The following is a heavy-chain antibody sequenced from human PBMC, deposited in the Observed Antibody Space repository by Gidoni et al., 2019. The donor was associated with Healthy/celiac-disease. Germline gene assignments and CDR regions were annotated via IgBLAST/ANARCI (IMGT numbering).Heavy chain of an antibody. J-gene: IGHJ4*02. CDR2: IYYSGST. CDR1: GGSISSGDYY. Sequence: QVQLQESGPGLVKPSQTLSLTCPVSGGSISSGDYYWSWIRQPPGKGLEWIGYIYYSGSTYYNPSLKSRVTISVDTSKNQFSLKLSSVTAADTAVYYCARVPVDCSGGSCYSRFDYWGQGTLVTVSS. CDR3: ARVPVDCSGGSCYSRFDY. V-gene: IGHV4-30-4*01. D-gene: IGHD2-15*01.